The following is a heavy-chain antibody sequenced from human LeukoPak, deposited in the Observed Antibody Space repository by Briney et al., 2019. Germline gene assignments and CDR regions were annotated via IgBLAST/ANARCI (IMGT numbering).Heavy chain of an antibody. CDR1: GFTFSSYS. D-gene: IGHD3-10*01. V-gene: IGHV3-48*01. CDR3: AMSGVRGVINI. CDR2: ISSSSSTI. J-gene: IGHJ3*02. Sequence: PGGSLRLSCAASGFTFSSYSMNWVRQAPGKGLEWVSYISSSSSTIYYADSVKGRFTISRDNAKNSLYLQMNSLRAEDTAVYYCAMSGVRGVINIWGQGTMVTVSS.